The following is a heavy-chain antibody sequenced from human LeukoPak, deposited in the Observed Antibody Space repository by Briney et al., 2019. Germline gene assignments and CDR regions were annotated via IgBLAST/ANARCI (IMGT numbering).Heavy chain of an antibody. J-gene: IGHJ3*02. V-gene: IGHV1-46*01. D-gene: IGHD4-11*01. CDR1: GYTFISYY. Sequence: ASVKVSCKASGYTFISYYIHWVRQAPGQGLEWMGIINPSGGSTRYAQKFQGRVTMTRDTSTGTIYMELSSLRSEDTAVYFCARDSDTVSDAFDIWGQGTMVTVSS. CDR3: ARDSDTVSDAFDI. CDR2: INPSGGST.